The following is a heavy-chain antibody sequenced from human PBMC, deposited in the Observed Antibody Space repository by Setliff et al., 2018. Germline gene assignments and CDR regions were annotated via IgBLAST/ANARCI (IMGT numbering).Heavy chain of an antibody. D-gene: IGHD1-1*01. V-gene: IGHV4-39*01. CDR2: IYYSGTT. CDR3: ATTGTYRYFDY. CDR1: GDSISSSRYY. Sequence: ETLSLTCTVSGDSISSSRYYWAWIRQPPGKGLEWIGNIYYSGTTYSNPSLKGRVTMSVDTSKNQFSLRLNSVTASDTAVYYCATTGTYRYFDYWGQGTLVTVSS. J-gene: IGHJ4*02.